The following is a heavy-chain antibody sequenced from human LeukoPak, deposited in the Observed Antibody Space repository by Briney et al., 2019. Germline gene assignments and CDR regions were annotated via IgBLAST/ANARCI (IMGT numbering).Heavy chain of an antibody. CDR3: ARVRDRSGYYGDFDY. J-gene: IGHJ4*02. V-gene: IGHV4-31*03. CDR2: IYYSGST. CDR1: GGSISSGGYY. Sequence: SETLSLTCTVSGGSISSGGYYWSWIRQHPGKGLEWIGYIYYSGSTYYNPSLKSRVTISVDTSKNQFSLKLSSVTAADTAVYYCARVRDRSGYYGDFDYWGQGTLVAVSS. D-gene: IGHD3-22*01.